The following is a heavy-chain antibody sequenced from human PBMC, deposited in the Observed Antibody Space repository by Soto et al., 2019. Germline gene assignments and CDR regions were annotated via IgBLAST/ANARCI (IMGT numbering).Heavy chain of an antibody. Sequence: GGSLRLSCAASGFTFSSYAMHWVRQAPGKGLEWVAVISYDGSNKYYADSVKGRFTISRDNSKNTLYLQMNSLRAEDTAVYYCATRLDSGYYDSSGYPDYWGQGTLVTVSS. CDR3: ATRLDSGYYDSSGYPDY. CDR1: GFTFSSYA. CDR2: ISYDGSNK. V-gene: IGHV3-30-3*01. J-gene: IGHJ4*02. D-gene: IGHD3-22*01.